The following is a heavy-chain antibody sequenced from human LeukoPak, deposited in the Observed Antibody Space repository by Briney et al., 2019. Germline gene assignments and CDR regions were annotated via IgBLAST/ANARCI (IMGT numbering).Heavy chain of an antibody. CDR1: GYTFITYG. J-gene: IGHJ5*02. CDR3: ARGAYGSGNSDP. V-gene: IGHV1-18*01. CDR2: ISPYNGNT. D-gene: IGHD3-10*01. Sequence: GASVKVSCKASGYTFITYGITWVRQAPGQGLEWIGWISPYNGNTNYAQRLQDRVTMTTDTSTTTAYMELRNLRSDDTAVYYCARGAYGSGNSDPWGQGTLVIVSS.